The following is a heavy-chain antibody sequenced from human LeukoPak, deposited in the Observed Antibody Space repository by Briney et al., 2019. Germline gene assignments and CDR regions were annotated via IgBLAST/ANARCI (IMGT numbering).Heavy chain of an antibody. CDR1: GYTFTGYY. J-gene: IGHJ4*02. V-gene: IGHV1-2*06. CDR2: INPNSGGT. Sequence: GASVKVSCKASGYTFTGYYMHWVRQAPGQWLEWMGRINPNSGGTNYAQKFQGRVTMTRDTSISTAYMELSRLRSDDTAVYYCAVYSGYEDYFDYWGQGTLVTVSS. D-gene: IGHD5-12*01. CDR3: AVYSGYEDYFDY.